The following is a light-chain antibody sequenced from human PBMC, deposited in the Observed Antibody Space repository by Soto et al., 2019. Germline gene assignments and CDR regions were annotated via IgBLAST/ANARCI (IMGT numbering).Light chain of an antibody. CDR3: EACEDIMNPVV. CDR1: SSNIGSNT. J-gene: IGLJ2*01. CDR2: SNN. V-gene: IGLV1-44*01. Sequence: QSVLTQPPSASGTPGQRVTISCSGASSNIGSNTVNWYQQLPGTAPHLLIYSNNQRPSGVPDRFSGSKSGTSASLDISGLQAEDEADYYCEACEDIMNPVVFGAGTKLTVL.